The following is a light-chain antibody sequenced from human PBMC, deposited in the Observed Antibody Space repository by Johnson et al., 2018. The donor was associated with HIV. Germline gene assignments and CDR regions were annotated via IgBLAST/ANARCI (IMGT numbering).Light chain of an antibody. CDR3: GTWDTSLGAQYV. CDR2: DNN. CDR1: SSNIGSNY. V-gene: IGLV1-51*01. Sequence: QSVLTQPPSVSAAPGQKVTISCSGSSSNIGSNYVSWYQQLPGTAPKLLIYDNNKRPSGIPDRFSGSKSGTSATLGITGLQTGDEADYYCGTWDTSLGAQYVFGSGTKVTVL. J-gene: IGLJ1*01.